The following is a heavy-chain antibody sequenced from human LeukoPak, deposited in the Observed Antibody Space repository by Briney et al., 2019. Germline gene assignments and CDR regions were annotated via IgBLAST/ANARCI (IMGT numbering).Heavy chain of an antibody. V-gene: IGHV3-15*01. J-gene: IGHJ4*02. CDR1: GFTFSNAW. CDR2: IKSKSDGETT. CDR3: TTWPAAHLKFDY. D-gene: IGHD2-2*01. Sequence: PGGSLRLSCTASGFTFSNAWMSWVRQAPGKGLEWVGRIKSKSDGETTDYAAPVKGTFTISRDDSKNTLYLQMNSLKTEDTAVYYCTTWPAAHLKFDYWGQGNLVTVSS.